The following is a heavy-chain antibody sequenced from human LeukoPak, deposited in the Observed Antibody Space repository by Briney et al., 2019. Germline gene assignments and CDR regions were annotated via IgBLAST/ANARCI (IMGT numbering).Heavy chain of an antibody. V-gene: IGHV3-9*01. Sequence: GGSLRLSCAASGFTFSSYAMTWVRQAPGKGLEWVSGISWNGGRIGYADSVKGRFTISRDNAKNSLYLQMNSLRAEDTALYYCAKDRTMVTTSYFDYWGLGTLVTVSS. J-gene: IGHJ4*02. D-gene: IGHD4-17*01. CDR2: ISWNGGRI. CDR1: GFTFSSYA. CDR3: AKDRTMVTTSYFDY.